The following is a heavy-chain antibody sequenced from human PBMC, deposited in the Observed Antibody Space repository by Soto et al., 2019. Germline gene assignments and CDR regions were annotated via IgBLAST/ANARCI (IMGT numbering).Heavy chain of an antibody. CDR3: ARVPPPYDYVWGSYRLGAFDI. CDR2: IYYSGST. CDR1: GGSISSYY. Sequence: PSETLSLTCTVSGGSISSYYWSWIRQPPGKGLEWIGYIYYSGSTNYNPFLKSRVTISVDTSKNQFSLKLSSVTAADTAVYYCARVPPPYDYVWGSYRLGAFDIWGQGTMVTVSS. D-gene: IGHD3-16*02. V-gene: IGHV4-59*01. J-gene: IGHJ3*02.